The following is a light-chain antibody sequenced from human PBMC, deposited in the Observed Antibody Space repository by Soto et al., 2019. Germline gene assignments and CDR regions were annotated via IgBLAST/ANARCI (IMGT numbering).Light chain of an antibody. CDR3: QQYSSSPRT. CDR1: KRGSSSY. V-gene: IGKV3-20*01. Sequence: ELVMTQSQAALSLSPGKRATLSGGAAKRGSSSYLAWYQQKPGQAPRLLIYGASSRATGIPDRFSGSGSGTDFTLTISSLQSEDFAVYFCQQYSSSPRTFGQGTKVDIK. J-gene: IGKJ1*01. CDR2: GAS.